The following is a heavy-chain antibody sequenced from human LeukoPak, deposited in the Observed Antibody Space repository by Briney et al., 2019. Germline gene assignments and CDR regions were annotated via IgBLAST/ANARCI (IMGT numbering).Heavy chain of an antibody. CDR3: ASVVVRGVIDDY. V-gene: IGHV4-39*07. Sequence: PSETLSLTCTVSGGSISSSSYYWGWIRQPPGKGLEWIGEINHSGSTNYNPSLKSRVTISVDTSKNQFSLKLSSVTAADTAVYYCASVVVRGVIDDYWGQGTLVTVSS. CDR2: INHSGST. D-gene: IGHD3-10*01. CDR1: GGSISSSSYY. J-gene: IGHJ4*02.